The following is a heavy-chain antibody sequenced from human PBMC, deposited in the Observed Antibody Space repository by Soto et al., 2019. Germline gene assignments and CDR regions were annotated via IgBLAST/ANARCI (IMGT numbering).Heavy chain of an antibody. CDR2: LVPVFGTP. Sequence: QVQLVQSGAEVKQPGSSVKVSCKASGGVFSNYALTWVRQAPGQGPEWVGGLVPVFGTPDSAPTFKGRVTLTADASNPTDYLKLSTLTSAATANSYWTRGSDSLNTDYYFDTWGQGTLVIVSS. V-gene: IGHV1-69*01. J-gene: IGHJ5*02. D-gene: IGHD2-21*02. CDR1: GGVFSNYA. CDR3: TRGSDSLNTDYYFDT.